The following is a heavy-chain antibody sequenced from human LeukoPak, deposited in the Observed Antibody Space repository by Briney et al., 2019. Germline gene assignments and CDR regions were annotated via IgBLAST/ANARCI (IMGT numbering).Heavy chain of an antibody. CDR1: GGSVNSGSYY. V-gene: IGHV4-61*01. D-gene: IGHD3-22*01. CDR2: IYYSGST. CDR3: ARDLDSSGYPDAFDI. J-gene: IGHJ3*02. Sequence: SETLSLTCTVSGGSVNSGSYYWNWIRQPPGKGLEWIGYIYYSGSTNYNPSLKSRVTISADTSKNLFSLKLTSVTAADTAVYYCARDLDSSGYPDAFDIWGQGTMVTVSS.